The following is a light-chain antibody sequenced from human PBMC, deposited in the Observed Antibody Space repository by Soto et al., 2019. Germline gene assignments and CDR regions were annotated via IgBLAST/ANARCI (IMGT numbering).Light chain of an antibody. CDR3: QSYDSSLSGYV. CDR2: ANT. Sequence: QSVLTQPPSVSGAPGQRVTISCTGSSSNIGAGYDVHWYQQLPGTAPKLVIYANTNRPSGVPDRFSGSKSGTPASLAITGLRAEDEADYYCQSYDSSLSGYVFGTGTKVTVL. V-gene: IGLV1-40*01. CDR1: SSNIGAGYD. J-gene: IGLJ1*01.